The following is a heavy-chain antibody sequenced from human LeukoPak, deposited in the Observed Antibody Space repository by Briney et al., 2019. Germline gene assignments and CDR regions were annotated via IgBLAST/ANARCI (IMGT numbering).Heavy chain of an antibody. Sequence: GGSVRLSCAASGFTFSTSWMHWVRQAPGKGLVWVSRINSDGTTIDYADSVKGRFTISRDNAKNTLYLQMNSLRDEDTAVYYCARAGYYRFDYWGQGTLVTVSS. D-gene: IGHD2/OR15-2a*01. CDR2: INSDGTTI. J-gene: IGHJ4*02. CDR3: ARAGYYRFDY. V-gene: IGHV3-74*01. CDR1: GFTFSTSW.